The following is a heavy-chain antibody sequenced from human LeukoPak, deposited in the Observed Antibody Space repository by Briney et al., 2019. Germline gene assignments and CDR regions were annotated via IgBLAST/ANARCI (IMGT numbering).Heavy chain of an antibody. CDR1: GFTFDTYW. CDR2: IKQDGSEK. J-gene: IGHJ4*02. D-gene: IGHD3-16*02. CDR3: ARGDTQSKYRQFDS. Sequence: GGSLRLSCAASGFTFDTYWMSWVRQAPGKGLEWVANIKQDGSEKDYVDSVKGRFTISRDNAKNSLYLQMNSLRADDTGVYYCARGDTQSKYRQFDSWGQGSLVIVSS. V-gene: IGHV3-7*04.